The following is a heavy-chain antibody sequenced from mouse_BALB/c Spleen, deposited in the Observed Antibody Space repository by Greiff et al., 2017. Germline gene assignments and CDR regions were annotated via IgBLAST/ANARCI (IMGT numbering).Heavy chain of an antibody. CDR1: GYAFTNYL. CDR3: ARSGGYDPWFAY. D-gene: IGHD2-2*01. Sequence: VQLQQSGPELVRPGTSVKVSCKASGYAFTNYLIEWVKQRPGQGLEWIGVINPGSGGTNYNEKFKGKATLTADKSSSTAYMQLSSLTSDDSAVYFCARSGGYDPWFAYWGQGTLVTVSA. V-gene: IGHV1-54*01. J-gene: IGHJ3*01. CDR2: INPGSGGT.